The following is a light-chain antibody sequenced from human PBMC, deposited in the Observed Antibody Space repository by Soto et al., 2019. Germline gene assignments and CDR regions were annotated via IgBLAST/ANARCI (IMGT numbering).Light chain of an antibody. CDR1: QSIGSN. V-gene: IGKV3-15*01. Sequence: ETVLTQSPATFSVSPGERATLSCRASQSIGSNLAWYQQRPGQPPRLLIYGASTRATGVPARFSGSGSGTEFTLTINSLQSEDFALYYCHQYNKWPLFTFGPGTKVDIK. CDR2: GAS. CDR3: HQYNKWPLFT. J-gene: IGKJ3*01.